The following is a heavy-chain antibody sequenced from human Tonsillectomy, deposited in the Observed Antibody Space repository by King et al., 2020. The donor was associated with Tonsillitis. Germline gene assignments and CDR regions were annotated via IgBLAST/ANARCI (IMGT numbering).Heavy chain of an antibody. Sequence: VQLVESGGGLVQPGGSLRLSCAASGFTLSSHTMNWVRQAPGKGLEWVSAISGSGSSLYYVGSVKGRFTISRDNGKNSLYLQMNSLRAEDTAVYYCAGGLVGRSCFDYWGQGTLVTVSS. V-gene: IGHV3-48*01. CDR1: GFTLSSHT. D-gene: IGHD1-26*01. J-gene: IGHJ4*02. CDR3: AGGLVGRSCFDY. CDR2: ISGSGSSL.